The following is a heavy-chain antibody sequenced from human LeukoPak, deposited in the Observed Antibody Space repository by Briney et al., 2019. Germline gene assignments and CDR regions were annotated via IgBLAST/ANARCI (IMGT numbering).Heavy chain of an antibody. CDR2: ISSSGSTI. D-gene: IGHD3-22*01. CDR1: GFTFSSYE. V-gene: IGHV3-48*03. J-gene: IGHJ4*02. CDR3: ARDKGTYYYDSSPEGY. Sequence: GGSLRLSCAASGFTFSSYEMNWVRQAPGKGLEWVSYISSSGSTIYYADSVKGRFTISRDNAKNSLYLQMNSLGAEDTAVYYCARDKGTYYYDSSPEGYWGQGTLVTVSS.